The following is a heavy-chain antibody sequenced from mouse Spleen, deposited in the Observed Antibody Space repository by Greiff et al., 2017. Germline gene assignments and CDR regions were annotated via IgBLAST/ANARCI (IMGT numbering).Heavy chain of an antibody. CDR1: GFAFSSYD. Sequence: EVQLVESGGGLVKPGGSLKLSCAASGFAFSSYDMSWVRQTPEKRLEWAAYISSGGGSTYYPDTVKGRFTISRDNAKNTLYLQMSSLKSEDTAMYYCARHEGGGNYNWGQGTTLTVSS. J-gene: IGHJ2*01. CDR2: ISSGGGST. CDR3: ARHEGGGNYN. V-gene: IGHV5-12-1*01. D-gene: IGHD2-1*01.